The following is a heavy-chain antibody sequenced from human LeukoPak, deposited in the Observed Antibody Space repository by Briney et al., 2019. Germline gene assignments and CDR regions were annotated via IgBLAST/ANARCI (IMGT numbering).Heavy chain of an antibody. CDR3: AKVPNDWSYYFDY. V-gene: IGHV1-2*02. J-gene: IGHJ4*02. Sequence: ASVKVSCKASGYTFTGYYMHWVRQAPGQGLEWMGWINPNSGGTNYAQKFQGRVTMTRDTSISTAYMELSRLRSDDTAVYYCAKVPNDWSYYFDYWGQGTLVTVSS. CDR1: GYTFTGYY. CDR2: INPNSGGT. D-gene: IGHD3-3*01.